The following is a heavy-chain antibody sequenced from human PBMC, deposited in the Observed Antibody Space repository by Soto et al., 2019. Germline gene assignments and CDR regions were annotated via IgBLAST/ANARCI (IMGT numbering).Heavy chain of an antibody. J-gene: IGHJ4*02. Sequence: EVQLLESGGGLVQAGGSLRLSCAASGFTFSRDGMSWVRQAPGKGLEWVSLITDNGGSTYYADSVKGRFTISRDNTKNTLFLQMNSLRAEDTAVYYCAKERATTTAFDYWGQGALVTVCS. CDR1: GFTFSRDG. CDR2: ITDNGGST. V-gene: IGHV3-23*01. CDR3: AKERATTTAFDY. D-gene: IGHD4-17*01.